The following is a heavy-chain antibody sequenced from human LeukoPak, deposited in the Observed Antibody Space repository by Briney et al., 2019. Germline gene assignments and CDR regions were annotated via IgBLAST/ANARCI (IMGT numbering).Heavy chain of an antibody. CDR1: DYSISSGYGYY. CDR3: ARDRASGTISH. CDR2: IYYSGST. V-gene: IGHV4-61*08. D-gene: IGHD3-10*01. J-gene: IGHJ4*02. Sequence: SETLSLTCTVSDYSISSGYGYYWSWIRQPPGKGLEWIGYIYYSGSTNHNPSLKSRVTISVDTSKNQFSLKLSSVTAADTAVYYCARDRASGTISHWGQGTLVTVSS.